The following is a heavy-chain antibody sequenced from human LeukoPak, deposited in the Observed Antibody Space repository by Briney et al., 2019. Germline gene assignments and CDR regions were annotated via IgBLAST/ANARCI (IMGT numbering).Heavy chain of an antibody. Sequence: GGSLRLSCAASGLIFSGYAMSWVRQAPGKGVEGVSGLSGSGDTTYYADSVKCRFTISIDNSKNTLYLQMNSLRAEDTAVYYCARDPGGGVGYWGQGTLVTVSS. V-gene: IGHV3-23*01. CDR3: ARDPGGGVGY. CDR2: LSGSGDTT. J-gene: IGHJ4*02. D-gene: IGHD1-26*01. CDR1: GLIFSGYA.